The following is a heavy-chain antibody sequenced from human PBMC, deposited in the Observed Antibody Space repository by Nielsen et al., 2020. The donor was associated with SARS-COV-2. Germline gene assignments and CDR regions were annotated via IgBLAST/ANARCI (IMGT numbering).Heavy chain of an antibody. V-gene: IGHV3-53*01. J-gene: IGHJ6*02. CDR3: AKDPDYGDYGGDYYYYGMDV. Sequence: WIRQPPGKGLEWVSIIQSGGNTYYADSVKGRFTISRDNSRNTVYLQMNSLRAEDAAVYYCAKDPDYGDYGGDYYYYGMDVWGQGTTVTVSS. CDR2: IQSGGNT. D-gene: IGHD4-17*01.